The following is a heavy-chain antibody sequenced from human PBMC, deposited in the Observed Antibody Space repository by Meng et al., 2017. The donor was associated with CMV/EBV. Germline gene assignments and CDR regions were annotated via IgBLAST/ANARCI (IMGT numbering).Heavy chain of an antibody. CDR1: GFTFSNYA. J-gene: IGHJ4*02. V-gene: IGHV3-23*01. Sequence: CAASGFTFSNYAMTWVRQAPGKGLEWVSTIANGGATPYYPDSVQGRFTISRDNSKNTLYLQMNSLRAEDTAIYYCAKSRGAFMGASDFWGQGTLVTVSS. D-gene: IGHD1-26*01. CDR3: AKSRGAFMGASDF. CDR2: IANGGATP.